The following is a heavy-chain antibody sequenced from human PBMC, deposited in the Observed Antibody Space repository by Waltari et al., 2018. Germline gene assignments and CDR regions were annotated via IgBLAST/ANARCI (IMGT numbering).Heavy chain of an antibody. CDR2: IHGSGRS. CDR3: ARDRGRGLYLDS. V-gene: IGHV4-4*02. Sequence: QVQLQESGPGLVKPSGPLSVTCAVSGDSISGTYWWSWVRQPPGKGLEWIGQIHGSGRSNYNPSLESRVTVSIDTSNNHFSLKVTSATAADTAVYYCARDRGRGLYLDSWAQGTLVTVSP. D-gene: IGHD2-15*01. CDR1: GDSISGTYW. J-gene: IGHJ4*02.